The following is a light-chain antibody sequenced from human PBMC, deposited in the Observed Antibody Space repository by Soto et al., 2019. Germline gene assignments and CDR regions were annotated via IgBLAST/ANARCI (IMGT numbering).Light chain of an antibody. J-gene: IGLJ1*01. V-gene: IGLV1-40*01. Sequence: QSVLTQAPSVSGAPGQRVTISCTGSSSNIGAGYDVHWYQQLPGTAPKLLIYDNSNRPSGVPDRFSGSKSGTSASLAITGLQAEDEADYYCPSYDRSLSASRVFGTGTKVTVL. CDR1: SSNIGAGYD. CDR2: DNS. CDR3: PSYDRSLSASRV.